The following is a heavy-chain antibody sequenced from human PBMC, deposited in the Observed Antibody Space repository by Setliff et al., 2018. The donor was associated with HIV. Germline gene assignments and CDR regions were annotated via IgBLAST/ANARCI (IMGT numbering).Heavy chain of an antibody. J-gene: IGHJ6*03. CDR1: GGSFSGYY. D-gene: IGHD3-22*01. CDR3: ARGLDDSSGYYLWYYYYMDV. V-gene: IGHV4-34*01. Sequence: SETLSLTCAVYGGSFSGYYWSWIRQPPGKGLEWIGEINHSGSTNYNPSLKSRVTISVDTSKNQFPLKLSSVTAADTAVYYCARGLDDSSGYYLWYYYYMDVWGKGTTVTVSS. CDR2: INHSGST.